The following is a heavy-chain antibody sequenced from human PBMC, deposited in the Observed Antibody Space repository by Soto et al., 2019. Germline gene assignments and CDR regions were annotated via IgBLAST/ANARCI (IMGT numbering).Heavy chain of an antibody. V-gene: IGHV4-39*01. CDR3: ARRRASDYGGNHHPYYFDR. J-gene: IGHJ4*02. CDR2: ISYSGRT. CDR1: GASIITDNYF. D-gene: IGHD4-17*01. Sequence: KPSETLSLTCTVSGASIITDNYFWVWIRQSPRRGLELIGSISYSGRTYDNPSLQSRVTISIDASKNQFSLKLTSVATADTAVYYCARRRASDYGGNHHPYYFDRWGQGALVTVSS.